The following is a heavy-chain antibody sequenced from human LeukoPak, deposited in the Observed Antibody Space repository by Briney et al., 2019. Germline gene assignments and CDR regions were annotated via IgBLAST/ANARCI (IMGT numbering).Heavy chain of an antibody. CDR3: ARWVVAVPAAPPFDY. CDR1: GFTFSDYY. V-gene: IGHV3-11*01. Sequence: PGGSLRLSCAASGFTFSDYYMSWIRQAPGKGLEWVSYISSSGSTIYYADSVKGRFTNSRDNAKNSLYLQMNSLRAEDTAVYYCARWVVAVPAAPPFDYWGQGTLVTVSS. D-gene: IGHD2-2*01. CDR2: ISSSGSTI. J-gene: IGHJ4*02.